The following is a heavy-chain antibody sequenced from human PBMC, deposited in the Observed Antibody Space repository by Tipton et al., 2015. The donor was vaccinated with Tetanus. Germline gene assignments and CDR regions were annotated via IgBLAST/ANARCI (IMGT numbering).Heavy chain of an antibody. V-gene: IGHV3-21*01. D-gene: IGHD3-22*01. J-gene: IGHJ4*02. CDR3: ARERKEYYYDSSGYLSY. Sequence: SLRLSCAASGFTFSSYSMNWVRQAPGKGLEWVSSISSSSSYIYYAGSVKGRFTISRDNAKNSLYLQMNSLRAEDTAVYYCARERKEYYYDSSGYLSYWGQGTLVTVSS. CDR2: ISSSSSYI. CDR1: GFTFSSYS.